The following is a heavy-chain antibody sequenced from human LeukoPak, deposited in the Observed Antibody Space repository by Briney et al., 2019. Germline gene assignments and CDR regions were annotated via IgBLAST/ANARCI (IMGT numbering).Heavy chain of an antibody. CDR1: RYSFTGYY. Sequence: ASVKVSCKASRYSFTGYYMHWVRQAPGQGLEWMGWINPNSGDTKYAQKFQGRVTMTRDTSISTAYMELTRLRSDDTAVYYCARGGLRVMVYRLYYMDVWGKGTTVTVSS. V-gene: IGHV1-2*02. CDR2: INPNSGDT. J-gene: IGHJ6*03. CDR3: ARGGLRVMVYRLYYMDV. D-gene: IGHD2-8*01.